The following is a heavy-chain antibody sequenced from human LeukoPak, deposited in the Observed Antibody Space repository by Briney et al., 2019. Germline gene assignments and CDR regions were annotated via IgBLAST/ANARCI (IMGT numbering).Heavy chain of an antibody. CDR2: VNPDSGGI. CDR1: GYTFTDNY. D-gene: IGHD3-22*01. Sequence: ASVKVSCKASGYTFTDNYIHWVRQAPGQGPEWMGRVNPDSGGINYAQKFQGRVTMTRDTSINTAFVELRRLRSDDTATYYCARAQNYHDRSGYSDDTFDVWGHGTMITVSS. J-gene: IGHJ3*01. V-gene: IGHV1-2*06. CDR3: ARAQNYHDRSGYSDDTFDV.